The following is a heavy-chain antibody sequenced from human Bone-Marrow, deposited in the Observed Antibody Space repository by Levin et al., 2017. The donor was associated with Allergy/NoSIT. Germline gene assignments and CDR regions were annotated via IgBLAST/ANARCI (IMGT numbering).Heavy chain of an antibody. CDR2: IIPIHGTP. D-gene: IGHD5-12*01. V-gene: IGHV1-69*01. J-gene: IGHJ3*02. CDR3: ARGRDSGYDFGDAFDM. Sequence: GIIPIHGTPDHAQKFQGRVSITADESTTTTYMGLSSLRSEDTAVYYCARGRDSGYDFGDAFDMWGQGTVVTVSS.